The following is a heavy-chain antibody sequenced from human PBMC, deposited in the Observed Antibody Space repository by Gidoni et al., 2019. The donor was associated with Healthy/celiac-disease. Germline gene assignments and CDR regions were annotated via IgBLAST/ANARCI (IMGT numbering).Heavy chain of an antibody. Sequence: QVTLKESGPVLVKPTETLTLTCTVSGFPLSNARMGVSWIRQPPGKALEWLAHIFSNDEKSYSTSLKSRLTISKDTSKSQVVLTMTNMDPVDTATYYCARSSYYYDSSGYYSPFDPWGQGTLVTVSS. CDR3: ARSSYYYDSSGYYSPFDP. CDR2: IFSNDEK. V-gene: IGHV2-26*01. CDR1: GFPLSNARMG. D-gene: IGHD3-22*01. J-gene: IGHJ5*02.